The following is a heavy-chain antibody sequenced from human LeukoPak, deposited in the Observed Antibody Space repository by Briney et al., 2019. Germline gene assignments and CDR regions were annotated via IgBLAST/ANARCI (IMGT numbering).Heavy chain of an antibody. J-gene: IGHJ4*02. Sequence: PSETLSLTCTVSGGSISSYYWSWIRQPAGKGLEWIGRIYTSGTTNYTPSLRSRVTMSLDTSKNPFSLELSSVTAADTAVYYCAREGSGSLRDWGQGTLVTVSS. D-gene: IGHD3-10*01. CDR3: AREGSGSLRD. V-gene: IGHV4-4*07. CDR2: IYTSGTT. CDR1: GGSISSYY.